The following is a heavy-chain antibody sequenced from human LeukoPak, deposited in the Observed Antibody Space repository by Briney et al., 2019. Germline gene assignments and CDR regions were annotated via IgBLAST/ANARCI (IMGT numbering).Heavy chain of an antibody. J-gene: IGHJ5*02. CDR1: GYSLTSYW. CDR3: ARSSSSDSDWFDP. V-gene: IGHV5-51*01. Sequence: GESLQISCKGSGYSLTSYWIGWVRQMTGKGLEWMGIIYPGDSDNTYSPSFQGQVTISADKSISTAYLQWSSLKASETAMYYCARSSSSDSDWFDPWGQGTLVTVSS. CDR2: IYPGDSDN. D-gene: IGHD6-6*01.